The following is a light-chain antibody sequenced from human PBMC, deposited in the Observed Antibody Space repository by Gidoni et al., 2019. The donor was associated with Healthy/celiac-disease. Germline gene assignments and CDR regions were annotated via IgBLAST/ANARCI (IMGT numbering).Light chain of an antibody. CDR1: QSVSSY. CDR3: QQRSNWPIT. CDR2: DAS. J-gene: IGKJ5*01. V-gene: IGKV3-11*01. Sequence: VLTQSPATLSLSPGERATLSCRASQSVSSYLAWYHQKPGQAHRLLIYDASNRATGIPARFSGSGSGTDFTRTISSLEPEDFAVYYCQQRSNWPITFGQGTRLEIK.